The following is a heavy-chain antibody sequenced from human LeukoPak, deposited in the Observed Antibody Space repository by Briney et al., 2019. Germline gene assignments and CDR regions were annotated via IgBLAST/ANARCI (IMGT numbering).Heavy chain of an antibody. CDR2: IYPGDSDT. V-gene: IGHV5-51*01. Sequence: GESLKISCKGSGYSFTSYWIAWVRQMPGKGLEWMGIIYPGDSDTRYSPSFQGQVTISADKSISTAYLQWSSLKASDTAMYYCARRDYDFWSGHYYLDYWGQGTLVTASS. D-gene: IGHD3-3*01. CDR1: GYSFTSYW. CDR3: ARRDYDFWSGHYYLDY. J-gene: IGHJ4*02.